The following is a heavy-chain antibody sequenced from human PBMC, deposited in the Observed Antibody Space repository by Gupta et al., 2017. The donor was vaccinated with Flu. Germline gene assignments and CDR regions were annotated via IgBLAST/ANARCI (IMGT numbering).Heavy chain of an antibody. D-gene: IGHD6-6*01. V-gene: IGHV4-34*01. CDR2: INHSGST. CDR3: ARGRRGAARYRGWAFDI. Sequence: PGKGLEWIGEINHSGSTNYNPSLKSRVTISVDTSKNQFSLKLSSVTAADTAVYYCARGRRGAARYRGWAFDIWGQGTMVTVSS. J-gene: IGHJ3*02.